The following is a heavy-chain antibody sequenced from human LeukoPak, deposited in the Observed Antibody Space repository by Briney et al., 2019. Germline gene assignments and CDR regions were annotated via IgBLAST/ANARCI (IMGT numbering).Heavy chain of an antibody. CDR2: INTGNGNT. CDR1: GYTFTSYD. V-gene: IGHV1-3*04. J-gene: IGHJ4*02. CDR3: AREGFYGSGNY. Sequence: GASVKVSCKASGYTFTSYDINWVRQAPGQGLEWVGWINTGNGNTKYSQKFQGRVTITRDTSASTASMELSSLRSEDTAIYYCAREGFYGSGNYWGQGTLVAVSS. D-gene: IGHD3-10*01.